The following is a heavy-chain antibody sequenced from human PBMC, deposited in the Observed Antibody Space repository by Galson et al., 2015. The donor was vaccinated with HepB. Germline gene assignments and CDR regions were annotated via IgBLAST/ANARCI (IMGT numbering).Heavy chain of an antibody. CDR2: ISYDGSNK. CDR1: GFTFSSYG. D-gene: IGHD5-18*01. Sequence: SLRLSCAASGFTFSSYGMHWVRQAPGKGLEWVAVISYDGSNKYYADSVKGRFTISRDNSKNTLYLQMNSLRAEDTAVYYCAKDASIQLWLNAWGQGTLVTVSS. J-gene: IGHJ5*02. CDR3: AKDASIQLWLNA. V-gene: IGHV3-30*18.